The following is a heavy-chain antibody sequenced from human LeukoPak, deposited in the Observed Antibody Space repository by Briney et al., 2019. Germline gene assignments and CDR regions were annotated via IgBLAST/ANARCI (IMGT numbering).Heavy chain of an antibody. CDR2: ISGSGGTT. CDR3: AKQSFCSSLTCSGWDWYFDL. V-gene: IGHV3-23*01. D-gene: IGHD2-2*01. CDR1: GFIFNNYA. J-gene: IGHJ2*01. Sequence: GGSLRLSCAVSGFIFNNYAMSWVRQAPGKGLEWVSAISGSGGTTYYTDSVKGRFTISSDNSKNTLDLQMNGLTAEDTAVYYCAKQSFCSSLTCSGWDWYFDLWGRGTLVTVSS.